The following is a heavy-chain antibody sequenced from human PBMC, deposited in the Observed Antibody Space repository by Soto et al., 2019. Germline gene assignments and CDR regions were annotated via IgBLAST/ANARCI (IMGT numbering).Heavy chain of an antibody. D-gene: IGHD2-2*01. CDR2: SSSSSSYI. V-gene: IGHV3-21*01. CDR1: GCTFSSYS. Sequence: GGSLRRSWAACGCTFSSYSMNWGRQATGKGLEWVSSSSSSSSYIYYADSVKGRFTISRDNAKNSLYLQMNSLRAEDTAVYYCARGLPWGXSSTSCYRLYYYYGMDVWGQGTAVTVSS. J-gene: IGHJ6*01. CDR3: ARGLPWGXSSTSCYRLYYYYGMDV.